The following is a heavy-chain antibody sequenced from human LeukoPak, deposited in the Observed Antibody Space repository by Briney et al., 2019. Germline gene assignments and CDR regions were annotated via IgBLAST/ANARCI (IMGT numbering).Heavy chain of an antibody. CDR2: IYYSGST. D-gene: IGHD6-13*01. Sequence: PSETLSLTCTVSGGSISSGGYYWSWIRQHPGKGLEWIGYIYYSGSTYYNPSLKSRVTISVDTCKNQFSLKLSSVTAADTAVYYCARDVRQTGIAAAGTNWFDPWGQGTLVTVSS. J-gene: IGHJ5*02. CDR1: GGSISSGGYY. V-gene: IGHV4-31*03. CDR3: ARDVRQTGIAAAGTNWFDP.